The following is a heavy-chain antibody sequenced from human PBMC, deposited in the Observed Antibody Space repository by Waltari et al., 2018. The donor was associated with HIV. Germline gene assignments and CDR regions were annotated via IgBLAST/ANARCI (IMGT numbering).Heavy chain of an antibody. CDR2: IIPIFGTA. J-gene: IGHJ6*02. V-gene: IGHV1-69*01. Sequence: QVQLVQSGAEVKKPGSSVKVSCKASGGTFSSYAISWVRQAPGQGLEWMGGIIPIFGTATYAQKFQGRVTITADESTSTAYMELSSLRSEDTAVYYCASYCSGGSCYYPLYGMDVWGQGTTVTVSS. CDR1: GGTFSSYA. CDR3: ASYCSGGSCYYPLYGMDV. D-gene: IGHD2-15*01.